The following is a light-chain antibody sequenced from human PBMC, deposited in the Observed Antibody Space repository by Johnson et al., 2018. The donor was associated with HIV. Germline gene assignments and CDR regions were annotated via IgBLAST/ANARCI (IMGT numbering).Light chain of an antibody. V-gene: IGLV1-51*02. CDR3: GVWDAGLSPHYV. CDR2: EDY. J-gene: IGLJ1*01. CDR1: SSNIENYF. Sequence: QPVLTQPPSVSAAPGQKVTISCSGSSSNIENYFVSWYQQLPGAAPRLLIYEDYKRPSGIPDRFSGSKSGASATLGITGLQTGDEADYYCGVWDAGLSPHYVFGTGTTITVL.